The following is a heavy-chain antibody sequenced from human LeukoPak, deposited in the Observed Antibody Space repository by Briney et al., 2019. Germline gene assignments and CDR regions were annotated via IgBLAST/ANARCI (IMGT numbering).Heavy chain of an antibody. J-gene: IGHJ4*02. V-gene: IGHV4-34*01. CDR1: GGSFSGYY. Sequence: KSSETLSLTCAVYGGSFSGYYWSWIRQPPGKGLEWIGSIYYSGSTYYNPSLKSRVTISVDTSKNQFSLKLSSVTAADTAVYYCARVLGYSYGHFDYWGQGTLVTVSS. CDR2: IYYSGST. D-gene: IGHD5-18*01. CDR3: ARVLGYSYGHFDY.